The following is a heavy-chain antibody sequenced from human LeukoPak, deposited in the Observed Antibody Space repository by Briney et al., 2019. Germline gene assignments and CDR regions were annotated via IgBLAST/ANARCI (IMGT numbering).Heavy chain of an antibody. J-gene: IGHJ6*03. CDR3: ATGYSSSWYTHYYYMDV. V-gene: IGHV3-66*02. Sequence: PGGSLRLSCAASGFTVSSNYMSWVRQAPGKGLEWVSVIYSGGSTYYADSVKGRFTISRDNSTNTLYLQMNSLRAEDTAVYYCATGYSSSWYTHYYYMDVWGKGTTVTVSS. CDR1: GFTVSSNY. CDR2: IYSGGST. D-gene: IGHD6-13*01.